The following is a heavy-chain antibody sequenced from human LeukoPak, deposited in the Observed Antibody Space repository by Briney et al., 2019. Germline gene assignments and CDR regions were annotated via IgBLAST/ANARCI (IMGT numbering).Heavy chain of an antibody. CDR2: INQDGSEI. J-gene: IGHJ4*02. V-gene: IGHV3-7*01. CDR1: GFTFSNSW. D-gene: IGHD2-8*01. Sequence: GGSLRLSCTASGFTFSNSWMYWVRQAPGKGLEWVANINQDGSEISYVDSVKGRFTISRDNAKDSLYLQMNSLRTGDTAVYYCARGEKWAFGYCGQGTLVTVSS. CDR3: ARGEKWAFGY.